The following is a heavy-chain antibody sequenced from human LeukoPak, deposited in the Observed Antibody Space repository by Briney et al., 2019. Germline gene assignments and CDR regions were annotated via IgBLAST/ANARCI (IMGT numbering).Heavy chain of an antibody. Sequence: AGGSLRPSCAASGFTFSDYYMSWIRQAPGKGLEWVSYISSSSSYTNYADSVKGRFTISRDNAKNSLYLQMNSLRGEDTAVYYCARDRDYYNYFEYWGQGTLVTVSS. CDR1: GFTFSDYY. CDR2: ISSSSSYT. V-gene: IGHV3-11*05. J-gene: IGHJ4*02. D-gene: IGHD3-10*01. CDR3: ARDRDYYNYFEY.